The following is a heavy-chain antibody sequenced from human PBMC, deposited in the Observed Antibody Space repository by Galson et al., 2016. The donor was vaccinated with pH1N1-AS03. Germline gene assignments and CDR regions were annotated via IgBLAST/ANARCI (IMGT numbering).Heavy chain of an antibody. CDR1: GFTFSEYW. CDR2: IQQREGQK. V-gene: IGHV3-7*01. Sequence: SLRLSCAGSGFTFSEYWMQWVRQAPGKGLEWVATIQQREGQKYYVDSVKGRFTVSRDDAMKSMYLELNSLSVEDTAVYYCARDREFKIGDAWYDALDIWGQATVVTVSS. J-gene: IGHJ3*02. CDR3: ARDREFKIGDAWYDALDI. D-gene: IGHD2-21*01.